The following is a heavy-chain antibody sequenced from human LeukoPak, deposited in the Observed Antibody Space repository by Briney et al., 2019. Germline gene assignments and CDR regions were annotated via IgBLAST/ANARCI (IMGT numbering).Heavy chain of an antibody. CDR2: IWFDGSNK. D-gene: IGHD6-13*01. J-gene: IGHJ6*03. CDR1: GFTVRNNY. V-gene: IGHV3-33*08. Sequence: GGSLRLSCAASGFTVRNNYMSWVRQAPGKGLEWVAVIWFDGSNKYYADSVKGRFTISRDNSKNTLYLQMNSLRAEDTAVYYCARSPYSSSPHDYYYYYMDVWGKGTTVTVSS. CDR3: ARSPYSSSPHDYYYYYMDV.